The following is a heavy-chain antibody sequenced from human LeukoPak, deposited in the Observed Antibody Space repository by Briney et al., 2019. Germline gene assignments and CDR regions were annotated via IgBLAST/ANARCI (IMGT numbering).Heavy chain of an antibody. CDR1: GFTFSSHA. V-gene: IGHV3-30*04. Sequence: GGSLRLSCAASGFTFSSHAMHWVRQAPGKGLEWVAVISYDGSNKYYADSVKGRFTISRDNSKNTLYLQMNSLRAEDTAVYYCARALLWFGELLGTDYWGQGTLVTVSS. D-gene: IGHD3-10*01. CDR3: ARALLWFGELLGTDY. CDR2: ISYDGSNK. J-gene: IGHJ4*02.